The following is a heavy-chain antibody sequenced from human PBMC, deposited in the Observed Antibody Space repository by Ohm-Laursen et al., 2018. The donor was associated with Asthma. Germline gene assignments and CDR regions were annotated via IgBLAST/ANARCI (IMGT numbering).Heavy chain of an antibody. CDR1: GFTFSSYA. J-gene: IGHJ4*02. CDR3: TTDFKGKYFDY. CDR2: ISYDGSNK. V-gene: IGHV3-30-3*01. D-gene: IGHD3-10*01. Sequence: SLRLSCAASGFTFSSYAMHWVRQAPGKGLEWVAVISYDGSNKYYADSVKGRFTISRDNSKNTLYLQMNSLKTEDTAVYYCTTDFKGKYFDYWGQGTLVTVSS.